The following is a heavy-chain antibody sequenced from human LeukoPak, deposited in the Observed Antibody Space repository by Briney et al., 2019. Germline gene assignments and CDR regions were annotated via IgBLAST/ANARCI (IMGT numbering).Heavy chain of an antibody. Sequence: SETLSLTCTVSGVSISTYYWSWIRQPPGKGLEWIGYMYYSGNTNYNPSLKSRLTMSVDTSKNQFSLKLTSVTAADTAVYYCARDYYYDSSGYYSIFDYWGQGTLVTVSS. CDR3: ARDYYYDSSGYYSIFDY. CDR1: GVSISTYY. J-gene: IGHJ4*02. V-gene: IGHV4-59*01. D-gene: IGHD3-22*01. CDR2: MYYSGNT.